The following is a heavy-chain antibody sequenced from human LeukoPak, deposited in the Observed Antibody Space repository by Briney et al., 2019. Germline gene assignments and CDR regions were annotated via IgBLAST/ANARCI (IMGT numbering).Heavy chain of an antibody. V-gene: IGHV4-4*07. J-gene: IGHJ3*02. CDR2: IFNSENT. Sequence: PSETLSLTCSVSGGSISGYYWSWIRQPAGKELEWIGRIFNSENTNYNPSLKSRITISVDTSKNQFSLKLSSVTAADTAVYYCARGPVTARSNAFDIWGQGTMVTVSS. CDR1: GGSISGYY. D-gene: IGHD6-6*01. CDR3: ARGPVTARSNAFDI.